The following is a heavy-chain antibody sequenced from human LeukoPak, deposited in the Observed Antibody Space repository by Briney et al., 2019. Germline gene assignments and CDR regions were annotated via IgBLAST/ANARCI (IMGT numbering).Heavy chain of an antibody. CDR1: GGSISSSSYY. D-gene: IGHD6-13*01. V-gene: IGHV4-39*07. CDR3: AKQGRGLAAAYFDF. J-gene: IGHJ4*02. CDR2: IYYSGST. Sequence: SETLSLTCTVSGGSISSSSYYWGWIRQPPGKGLEWIGSIYYSGSTYYNPSLKSRVTMSVDTSKNQFSLKLSSVTAADTAVYYCAKQGRGLAAAYFDFWGQGTLVTVSS.